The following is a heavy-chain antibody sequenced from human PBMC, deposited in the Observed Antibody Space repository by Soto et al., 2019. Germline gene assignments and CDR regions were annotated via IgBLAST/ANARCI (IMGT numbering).Heavy chain of an antibody. D-gene: IGHD2-21*01. V-gene: IGHV3-23*01. J-gene: IGHJ4*02. CDR1: GFTFSSYA. CDR3: AKVPPYCGGDCYSTYFDY. CDR2: ISGSGGST. Sequence: GGSLRLSCAASGFTFSSYAMSWVRQAPGKGLEWVSAISGSGGSTYYADSVKGRFTISRDNSKNTLYLQMNSLRAEDTAVYYCAKVPPYCGGDCYSTYFDYWGQGTLVTVSS.